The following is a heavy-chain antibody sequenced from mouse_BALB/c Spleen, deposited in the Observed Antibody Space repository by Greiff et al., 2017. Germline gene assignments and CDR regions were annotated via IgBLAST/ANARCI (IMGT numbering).Heavy chain of an antibody. Sequence: EVQLQQSGPELMKPGASVKISCKASGYSFTSYYMHWVKQSHGKSLEWIGYIDPFNGGTSYNQKFKGKATLTVDKSSSTAYMHLSSLTSEDSAVYYCASTMRGRDWYFDVWGAGTTVTVSS. CDR2: IDPFNGGT. CDR1: GYSFTSYY. J-gene: IGHJ1*01. V-gene: IGHV1S135*01. D-gene: IGHD2-4*01. CDR3: ASTMRGRDWYFDV.